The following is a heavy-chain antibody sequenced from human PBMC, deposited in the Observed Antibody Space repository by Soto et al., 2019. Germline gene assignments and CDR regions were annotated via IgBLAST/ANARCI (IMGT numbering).Heavy chain of an antibody. D-gene: IGHD1-1*01. J-gene: IGHJ5*02. CDR2: IFYSGTT. CDR3: ARDWVHERWLDP. CDR1: GGSVNSGDYY. Sequence: SETLSLTCTVSGGSVNSGDYYWSWIRQSPGKGLEWIGSIFYSGTTYYNPSLKGRITISIDTSKNQFSLRLTSVTAADTAVYYCARDWVHERWLDPWGQGTLVTVYS. V-gene: IGHV4-30-4*01.